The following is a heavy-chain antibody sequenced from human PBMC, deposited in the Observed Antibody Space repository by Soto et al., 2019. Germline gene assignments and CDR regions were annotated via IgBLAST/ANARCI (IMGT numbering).Heavy chain of an antibody. Sequence: QVQLVESGGGVVQPGRSLRLSCAASGFTFSSNGMHWVRQAPGKGLEWVAVISYDGSNKYYADSVKGRFTISRDNSKNMLYLQMNSLRAEDTAVYYCAKEVYCGGDCYSRYFDLWGRGTLVTVSS. J-gene: IGHJ2*01. CDR3: AKEVYCGGDCYSRYFDL. D-gene: IGHD2-21*02. V-gene: IGHV3-30*18. CDR1: GFTFSSNG. CDR2: ISYDGSNK.